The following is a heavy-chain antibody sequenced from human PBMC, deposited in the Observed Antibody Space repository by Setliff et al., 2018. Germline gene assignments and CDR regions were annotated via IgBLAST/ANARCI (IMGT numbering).Heavy chain of an antibody. CDR1: GYTSTTNA. Sequence: ASVKVSCKASGYTSTTNALHWVRQAPGQRLEWMGWITAGNGDTEYSQKFQGRITITRDTSASTVYMEVSSLRSEDTAVYYCARGATIFGVVTISHYFDYWGQGTLVTVSS. V-gene: IGHV1-3*01. D-gene: IGHD3-3*01. CDR2: ITAGNGDT. J-gene: IGHJ4*02. CDR3: ARGATIFGVVTISHYFDY.